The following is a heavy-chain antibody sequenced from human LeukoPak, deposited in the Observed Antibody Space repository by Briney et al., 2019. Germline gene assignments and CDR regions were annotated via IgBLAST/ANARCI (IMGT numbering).Heavy chain of an antibody. CDR3: ARGVAYMGWLQLYYFDY. J-gene: IGHJ4*02. D-gene: IGHD5-24*01. Sequence: GGSLRLSCAASGFTFSSYAMHWVRQAPGKGLEWVAVISYDGSNKYYADSVKGRFTISRDNSKNTLYLQMNSLRAEDTAVYYCARGVAYMGWLQLYYFDYWGQGTLVTVSS. CDR1: GFTFSSYA. V-gene: IGHV3-30-3*01. CDR2: ISYDGSNK.